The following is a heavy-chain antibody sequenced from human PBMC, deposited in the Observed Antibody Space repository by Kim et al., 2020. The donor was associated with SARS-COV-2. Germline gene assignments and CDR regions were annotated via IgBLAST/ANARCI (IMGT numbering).Heavy chain of an antibody. J-gene: IGHJ6*04. D-gene: IGHD1-1*01. Sequence: SETLSLTCTVSGGSISSGGYYWSWIRQHPGKGLEWIGYIYYSGSTYYNPSLKSRVTISVDTSKNQFSLKLSSVTAADTAVYYCARERPTGEDVWGKGTTVTVSS. V-gene: IGHV4-31*03. CDR2: IYYSGST. CDR3: ARERPTGEDV. CDR1: GGSISSGGYY.